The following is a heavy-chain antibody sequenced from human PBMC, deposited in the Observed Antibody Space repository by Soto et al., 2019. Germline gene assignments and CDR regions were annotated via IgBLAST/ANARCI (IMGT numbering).Heavy chain of an antibody. CDR1: GYSFTGHY. J-gene: IGHJ6*01. V-gene: IGHV1-2*04. CDR3: ARWNKGGTGTSYYSSGMDI. CDR2: INPNSGGT. Sequence: ASVKVSCKASGYSFTGHYLHPVCQAPGQGLEWMGWINPNSGGTNYAQKFQGWVTMTRDTSISTAYMELSRLRSDDTAVYYCARWNKGGTGTSYYSSGMDIWGQGTTVT. D-gene: IGHD1-7*01.